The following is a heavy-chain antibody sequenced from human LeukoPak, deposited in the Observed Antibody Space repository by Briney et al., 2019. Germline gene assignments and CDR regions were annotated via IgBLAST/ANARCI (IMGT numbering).Heavy chain of an antibody. D-gene: IGHD6-25*01. Sequence: GGSLRLSCAASGFTFSDYYMSWIRQAPGKGLEWVSYISSSGCTIYYADSVKGRFTISRDNAKNSLYLQMNSLRAEDTAVYYCARAFSSGLGNWFDPWGQGTLVTVSS. CDR1: GFTFSDYY. V-gene: IGHV3-11*01. CDR3: ARAFSSGLGNWFDP. J-gene: IGHJ5*02. CDR2: ISSSGCTI.